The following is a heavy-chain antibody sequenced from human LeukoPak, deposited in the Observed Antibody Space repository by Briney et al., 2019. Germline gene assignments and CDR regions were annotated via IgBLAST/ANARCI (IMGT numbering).Heavy chain of an antibody. CDR1: GFTFSSYS. Sequence: GGSLRLSCAASGFTFSSYSMNWVRQAPGKGLEWVSSISSSSSYIYYADSVKGRFTISRDNAKNSLYLQMNSLRAEDTAVYYCARDTGFWSGNFNYWGQGTLVTVSS. CDR2: ISSSSSYI. D-gene: IGHD3-3*01. V-gene: IGHV3-21*01. CDR3: ARDTGFWSGNFNY. J-gene: IGHJ4*02.